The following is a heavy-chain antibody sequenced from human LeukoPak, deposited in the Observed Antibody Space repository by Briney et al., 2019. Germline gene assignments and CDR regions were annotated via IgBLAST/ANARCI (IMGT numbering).Heavy chain of an antibody. D-gene: IGHD3-22*01. Sequence: GGSLRLSCAASGLTFSSYGMHWVRQAPGKGLEWVAVISYDGSNKYYADSVKGRFTISRDNSKNTLYLQMNSLRAEDTAVYYCSSSGYFDYWGQGTLVTVSS. CDR1: GLTFSSYG. J-gene: IGHJ4*02. CDR2: ISYDGSNK. CDR3: SSSGYFDY. V-gene: IGHV3-30*03.